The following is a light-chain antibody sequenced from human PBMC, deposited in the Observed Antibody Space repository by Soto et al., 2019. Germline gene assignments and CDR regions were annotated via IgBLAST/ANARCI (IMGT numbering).Light chain of an antibody. J-gene: IGKJ1*01. CDR1: QTISSW. Sequence: DIQMTQSPSTLSGSVGERVTITSRASQTISSWLAWYQQKPGKAPKLLIHKASTLKSGVPSRFSGSGSGTEFTLTISSLQPDDFATYYCQHYNSYSEAFGQGTKVDIK. CDR3: QHYNSYSEA. V-gene: IGKV1-5*03. CDR2: KAS.